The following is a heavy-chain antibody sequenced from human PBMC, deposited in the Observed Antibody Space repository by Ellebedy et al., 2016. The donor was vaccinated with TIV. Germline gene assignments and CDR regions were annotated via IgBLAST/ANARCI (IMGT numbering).Heavy chain of an antibody. D-gene: IGHD2-8*02. CDR3: ERDLVVVGPAFDV. CDR1: GFTFSSFW. Sequence: GESLKISCAASGFTFSSFWMTWVRQAPGKGLEWVSSITESGGNTYYADSVKGRFTISRDNSKDTLFLQMNSLRAEDTAIYFCERDLVVVGPAFDVWGQGTMVTVSS. CDR2: ITESGGNT. V-gene: IGHV3-23*01. J-gene: IGHJ3*01.